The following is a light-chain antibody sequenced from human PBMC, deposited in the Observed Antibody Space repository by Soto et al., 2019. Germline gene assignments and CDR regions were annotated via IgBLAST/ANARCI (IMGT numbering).Light chain of an antibody. CDR1: SSDVGGYNY. CDR2: DVT. CDR3: SSYTTSNTRQIV. V-gene: IGLV2-14*03. Sequence: LTQPASVSGSPGQSITISCTGTSSDVGGYNYVSWYQHHPGKAPKLIIYDVTNRPSGVSNPFSDSKSGNTASLTISGLQPEDEADYYCSSYTTSNTRQIVFGTGT. J-gene: IGLJ1*01.